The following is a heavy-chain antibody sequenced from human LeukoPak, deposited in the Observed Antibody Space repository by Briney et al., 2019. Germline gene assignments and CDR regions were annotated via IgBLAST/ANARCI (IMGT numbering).Heavy chain of an antibody. J-gene: IGHJ4*02. Sequence: TSETLSLTCTVSGGSISSGSYYWSWIRQPAGKGLEWIGRIYTSGSTNYNPSLKSRVTISVDTSKNQFSLKLSSVTAADTAVYYCARGMVAGGWRWDYWGQGTLVTVSS. CDR3: ARGMVAGGWRWDY. D-gene: IGHD6-19*01. CDR2: IYTSGST. V-gene: IGHV4-61*02. CDR1: GGSISSGSYY.